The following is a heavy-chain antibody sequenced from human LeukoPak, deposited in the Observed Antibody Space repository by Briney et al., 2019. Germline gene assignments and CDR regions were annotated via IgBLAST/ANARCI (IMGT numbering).Heavy chain of an antibody. CDR2: INHSGST. D-gene: IGHD4-17*01. V-gene: IGHV4-34*01. CDR1: GGSFSGYY. J-gene: IGHJ4*02. CDR3: ARGVDYGVYYFDY. Sequence: SETLSLTCAVYGGSFSGYYWSWIRRPPGKGLEWIGEINHSGSTNYNPSLKSRVTISVDTSKNQFSLKLSSVTAADTAVYYCARGVDYGVYYFDYWGQGTLVTVSS.